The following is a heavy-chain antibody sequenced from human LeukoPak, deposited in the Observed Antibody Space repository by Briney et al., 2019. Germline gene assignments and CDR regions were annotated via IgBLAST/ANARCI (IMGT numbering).Heavy chain of an antibody. Sequence: ASVKVSCKASGYTFTSYDINWVRQATGQGLEWMGWMNPNSGSTGYAQKFQGRVTMTRNTSISTAYMELSSLRSEDTAVYYCARVPMGGAFSSSSSNWFDPWGQGNLVTVSS. CDR2: MNPNSGST. CDR3: ARVPMGGAFSSSSSNWFDP. V-gene: IGHV1-8*01. J-gene: IGHJ5*02. CDR1: GYTFTSYD. D-gene: IGHD6-6*01.